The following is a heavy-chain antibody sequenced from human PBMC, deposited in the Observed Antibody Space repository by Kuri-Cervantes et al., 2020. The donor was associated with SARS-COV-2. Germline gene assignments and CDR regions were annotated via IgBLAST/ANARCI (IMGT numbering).Heavy chain of an antibody. J-gene: IGHJ4*02. Sequence: ASVKVSCKASGYTLTSYGISWVRQAPGQGLEWMGWISAYNGNTNYAQKLQGRVTMTTDTSTSTAYMELRSLRSDDTAVYYCARDRLMTYYYDSSGYPFDYWGQGTLVTVSS. D-gene: IGHD3-22*01. CDR3: ARDRLMTYYYDSSGYPFDY. V-gene: IGHV1-18*01. CDR2: ISAYNGNT. CDR1: GYTLTSYG.